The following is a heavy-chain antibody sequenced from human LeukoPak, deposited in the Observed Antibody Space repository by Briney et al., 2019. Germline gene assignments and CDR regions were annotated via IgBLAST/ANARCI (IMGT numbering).Heavy chain of an antibody. CDR1: GFTFSSYG. J-gene: IGHJ3*02. CDR3: ARVPWNYDAFDI. Sequence: PGRSLRLSCAASGFTFSSYGMHWVRQAPGKGLEWVAVIWYDGSNKYYADSVKGRFTISRDNSKNTLYLQMNSLRAEDTAVYYCARVPWNYDAFDIWGQGTMVTVSS. CDR2: IWYDGSNK. D-gene: IGHD1-7*01. V-gene: IGHV3-33*01.